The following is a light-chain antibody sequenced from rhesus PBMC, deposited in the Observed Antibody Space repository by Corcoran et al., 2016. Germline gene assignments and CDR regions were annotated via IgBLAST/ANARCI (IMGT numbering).Light chain of an antibody. Sequence: DIQMTQSPSSLSASVGDRVTITCQASQGISSWLAWYQQKPGKAPKLLIYAASSLQSGVHSRFSGSGSGTEFTLTISSLQPEDFATYYCQHHNGNPYSFGQGTKVEIK. J-gene: IGKJ2*01. CDR2: AAS. CDR3: QHHNGNPYS. V-gene: IGKV1-19*01. CDR1: QGISSW.